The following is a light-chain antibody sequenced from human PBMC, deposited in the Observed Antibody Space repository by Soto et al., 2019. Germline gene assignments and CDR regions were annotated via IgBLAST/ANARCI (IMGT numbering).Light chain of an antibody. V-gene: IGKV3-20*01. Sequence: EIVLTQSPGSLSLSPMGRATLSFRANQSVGSNYLAWYQLKPGQAPRLLIYDASTRATGIPDRFSGSGSGTDFTLTISSLQFEDFAVYYCQQYNNWPRTFGQGTKVDIK. CDR2: DAS. CDR3: QQYNNWPRT. CDR1: QSVGSNY. J-gene: IGKJ1*01.